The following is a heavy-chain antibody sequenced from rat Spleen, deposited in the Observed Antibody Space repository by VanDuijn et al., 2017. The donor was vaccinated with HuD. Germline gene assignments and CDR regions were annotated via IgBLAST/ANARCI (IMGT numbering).Heavy chain of an antibody. D-gene: IGHD1-4*01. CDR2: ISYSGST. J-gene: IGHJ4*01. Sequence: EVQLQESGPGLVKPSQSLSLTCSVTGYSITSNYWGWIRKFPGNKMEWIGHISYSGSTSYNPSLKSRIAITRDTSKNQFFLQVNSVTTEDTATYYGARGAGYVLDAWGQGASVTVSS. CDR3: ARGAGYVLDA. V-gene: IGHV3-1*01. CDR1: GYSITSNY.